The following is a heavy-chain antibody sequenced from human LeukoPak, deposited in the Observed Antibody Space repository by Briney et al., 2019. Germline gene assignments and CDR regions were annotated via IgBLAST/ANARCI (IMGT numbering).Heavy chain of an antibody. CDR1: GFTFSSYN. Sequence: GGSLRLSCAASGFTFSSYNMNWVRQAPGKGLEWVSFISSSSSHIYYAYSVKGRFTISRDNAKNSLYLQMNSLRAEDTAVYYCSDVSGSYWGQGTLVTVSS. J-gene: IGHJ4*02. V-gene: IGHV3-21*01. CDR2: ISSSSSHI. CDR3: SDVSGSY. D-gene: IGHD3-10*01.